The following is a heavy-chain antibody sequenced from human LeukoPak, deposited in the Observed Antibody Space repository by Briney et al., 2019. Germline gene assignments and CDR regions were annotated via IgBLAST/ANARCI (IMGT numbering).Heavy chain of an antibody. V-gene: IGHV1-2*06. CDR2: INPNSGGT. Sequence: ASVKVSCKASGYTFTGYYMHWVRQAPGQGLEWMGRINPNSGGTNYAQKFQGRVTMTGDTSISTAYMELSRLRSDDTAVYYCARLEGTLGGYYYYYMDVWGKGTTVTVSS. J-gene: IGHJ6*03. D-gene: IGHD3-16*01. CDR3: ARLEGTLGGYYYYYMDV. CDR1: GYTFTGYY.